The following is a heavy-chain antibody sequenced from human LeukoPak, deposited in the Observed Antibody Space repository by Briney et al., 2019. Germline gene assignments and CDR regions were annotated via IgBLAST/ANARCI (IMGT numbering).Heavy chain of an antibody. V-gene: IGHV3-21*01. CDR2: ISSSSSYI. D-gene: IGHD3-10*01. CDR3: ARFGAGKFDY. CDR1: GFTYSSYS. J-gene: IGHJ4*02. Sequence: GGSLRLSCAASGFTYSSYSMNWVRQAPGKGLEWVSSISSSSSYIYYADSVKSRFTISRDNAKNSLYLQMNSLRAEDTAVYYCARFGAGKFDYWGQGTLVTVSS.